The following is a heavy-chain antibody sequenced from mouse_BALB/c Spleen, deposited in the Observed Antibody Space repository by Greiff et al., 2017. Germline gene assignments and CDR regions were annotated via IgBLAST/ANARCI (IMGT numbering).Heavy chain of an antibody. J-gene: IGHJ2*01. D-gene: IGHD2-4*01. CDR1: GFTFSSYA. V-gene: IGHV5-6-5*01. CDR2: ISSGGST. Sequence: EVQLVESGGGLVKPGGSLKLSCAASGFTFSSYAMSWVRQTPEKRLEWVASISSGGSTYYPDSVKGRFTISRDNARNILYLQMSSLRSEDTAMYYCARGGLRYYFDYWGQGTTLTVSS. CDR3: ARGGLRYYFDY.